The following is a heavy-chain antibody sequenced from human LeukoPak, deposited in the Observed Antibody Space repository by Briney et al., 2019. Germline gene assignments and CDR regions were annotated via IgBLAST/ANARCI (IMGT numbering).Heavy chain of an antibody. Sequence: PGGSLRLSCAASGFTFSSYGMHWVRQAPGKGLEWVAFIRYDGSNKYYADSVKGRFTISRDNSKNTLYLQMNSLRAEDTAVYYCAKDGGANGSGSYLRGPFSYWGQGTLVTVSS. CDR3: AKDGGANGSGSYLRGPFSY. D-gene: IGHD3-10*01. CDR2: IRYDGSNK. CDR1: GFTFSSYG. V-gene: IGHV3-30*02. J-gene: IGHJ4*02.